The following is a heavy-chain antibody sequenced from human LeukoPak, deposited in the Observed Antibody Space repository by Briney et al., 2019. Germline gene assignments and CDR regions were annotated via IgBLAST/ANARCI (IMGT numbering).Heavy chain of an antibody. CDR2: ISGSGGST. Sequence: QTGGYLRLSCAASGFTFSSYAMSWVRQAPGKGLEWVSAISGSGGSTYFADSVKGRFTISRDNSKNTLYLQMNSLRAEDTAVYYCAKGGSWYYFDYWGQGTLVTVSS. J-gene: IGHJ4*02. CDR3: AKGGSWYYFDY. V-gene: IGHV3-23*01. D-gene: IGHD6-13*01. CDR1: GFTFSSYA.